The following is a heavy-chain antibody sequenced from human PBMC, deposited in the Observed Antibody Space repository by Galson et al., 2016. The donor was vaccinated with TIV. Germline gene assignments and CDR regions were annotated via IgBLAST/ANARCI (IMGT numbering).Heavy chain of an antibody. J-gene: IGHJ4*02. V-gene: IGHV3-23*01. CDR1: GFTFSSFA. CDR2: IRPSATRT. CDR3: ARETGGSGWYTVDY. Sequence: SLRLSCAASGFTFSSFAMTWVRQAPGKGLEWLSTIRPSATRTSYSDSVKDRFPTSRDDSSNTLLLQMNSLRAEDTAMYFCARETGGSGWYTVDYWGQGALVIVSS. D-gene: IGHD6-19*01.